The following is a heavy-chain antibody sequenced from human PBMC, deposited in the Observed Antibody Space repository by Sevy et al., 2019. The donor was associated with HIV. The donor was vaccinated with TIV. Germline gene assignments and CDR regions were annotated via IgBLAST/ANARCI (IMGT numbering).Heavy chain of an antibody. D-gene: IGHD3-10*01. Sequence: GGSLRLSCAASGFTFSSYAMSWVRQAPGKGLEWVSAISGSGGSTYYADSVKGRFTISRDNSKNTLYLQMNSLRAEDMAVNYCAKDLSITMVRGVIIRANQYDYWGQGTLVTVSS. CDR3: AKDLSITMVRGVIIRANQYDY. CDR2: ISGSGGST. CDR1: GFTFSSYA. V-gene: IGHV3-23*01. J-gene: IGHJ4*02.